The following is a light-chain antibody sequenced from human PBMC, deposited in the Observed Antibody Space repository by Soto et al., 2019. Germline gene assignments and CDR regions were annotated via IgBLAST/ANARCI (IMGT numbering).Light chain of an antibody. V-gene: IGKV3-11*01. CDR1: QSVDTF. Sequence: EIVLTQSPATLSLSPGDRATLSCWASQSVDTFLAWYQQHPGQAPRLLISDASKRATGVPARFSGSGSGTDFTPANSSLEPEDCAVYDCQQRSGWPLTFGGGTKVEIK. CDR3: QQRSGWPLT. CDR2: DAS. J-gene: IGKJ4*01.